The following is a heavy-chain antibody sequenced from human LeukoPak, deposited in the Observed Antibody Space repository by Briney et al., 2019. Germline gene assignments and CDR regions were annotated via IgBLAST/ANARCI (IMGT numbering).Heavy chain of an antibody. CDR3: ARGAPDSSGPHFDY. Sequence: GGSLRLSCAASGFTFSSYSMNWVRQAPGKGLEWVSSISSSSSYIYYADSVKGRFTISRDNAKNSLYLQMNSLRAEDTAVYYCARGAPDSSGPHFDYWGQGTLVTVSS. J-gene: IGHJ4*02. D-gene: IGHD3-22*01. CDR1: GFTFSSYS. CDR2: ISSSSSYI. V-gene: IGHV3-21*01.